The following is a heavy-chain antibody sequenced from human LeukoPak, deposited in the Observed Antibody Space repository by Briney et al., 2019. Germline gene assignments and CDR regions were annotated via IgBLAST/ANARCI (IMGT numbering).Heavy chain of an antibody. CDR1: GGSISSYY. Sequence: PSETLSLTCTVSGGSISSYYWSWIRQPPGKGLEWIGYIYYSGSTNYNPSLKSRVTISVDTSKNQFSLKLSSVTAADTAVYYCARGGIVGAWGNAFDIWGQGTMVTVSS. J-gene: IGHJ3*02. CDR3: ARGGIVGAWGNAFDI. V-gene: IGHV4-59*01. CDR2: IYYSGST. D-gene: IGHD1-26*01.